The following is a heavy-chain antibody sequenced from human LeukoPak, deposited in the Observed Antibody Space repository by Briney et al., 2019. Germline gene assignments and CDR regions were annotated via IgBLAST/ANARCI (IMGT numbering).Heavy chain of an antibody. J-gene: IGHJ5*02. Sequence: PGRSLRLSCAASGFTVSSNYMSWVCQAPGKGLEWVSVIYSGGSTYYADSVKGRFTISRDNSKNTLYLQMNSLRAEDTAVYYCARGGYNWNYNANWFDPWGQGTLVTVSS. V-gene: IGHV3-53*01. CDR3: ARGGYNWNYNANWFDP. D-gene: IGHD1-7*01. CDR1: GFTVSSNY. CDR2: IYSGGST.